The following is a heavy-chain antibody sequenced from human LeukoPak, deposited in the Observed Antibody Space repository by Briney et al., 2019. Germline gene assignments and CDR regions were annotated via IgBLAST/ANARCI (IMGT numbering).Heavy chain of an antibody. D-gene: IGHD6-19*01. CDR1: GYTLTELS. V-gene: IGHV1-24*01. J-gene: IGHJ4*02. CDR2: FDPEDGET. CDR3: AREEPLAYSSGWYGDY. Sequence: ASVKVSCKVSGYTLTELSMHWVRQAPGKGLEWMGGFDPEDGETIYAQKFQGRVTMTEDTSTDTAYMELSSLRAEDTAVYYCAREEPLAYSSGWYGDYWGQGTLVTVSS.